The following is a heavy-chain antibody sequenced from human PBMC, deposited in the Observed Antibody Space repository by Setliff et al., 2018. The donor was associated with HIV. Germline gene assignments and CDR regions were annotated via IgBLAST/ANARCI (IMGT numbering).Heavy chain of an antibody. CDR3: AKDEGSGSFPNFDY. V-gene: IGHV3-33*06. CDR2: IWYDGSNK. CDR1: GFTFSNNG. D-gene: IGHD3-10*01. J-gene: IGHJ4*02. Sequence: PVGSLRLSCAASGFTFSNNGMHWVRQAPGKGLEWVALIWYDGSNKDYADSVKGRFTISRDNSKNTLHLQMNSLRDEDTAVYYCAKDEGSGSFPNFDYWGQGTQVTVSS.